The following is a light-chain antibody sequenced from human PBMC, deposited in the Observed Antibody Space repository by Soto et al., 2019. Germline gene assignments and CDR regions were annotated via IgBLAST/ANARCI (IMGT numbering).Light chain of an antibody. CDR2: EDS. Sequence: QSVLTQPASVSGSPGQSITTSCTGTSSDAGNYNFVSWYQQHPGKAPKVIIYEDSTRPSGVSNRISGSKSGNTASLTISGLQAEDEADYYCCSYAGSSTSWVFGGGTQLTVL. CDR3: CSYAGSSTSWV. V-gene: IGLV2-23*01. CDR1: SSDAGNYNF. J-gene: IGLJ3*02.